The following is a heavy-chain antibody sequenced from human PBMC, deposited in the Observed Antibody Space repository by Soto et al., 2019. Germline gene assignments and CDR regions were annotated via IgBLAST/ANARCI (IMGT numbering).Heavy chain of an antibody. V-gene: IGHV3-30*03. CDR2: ISFDGNIK. J-gene: IGHJ4*02. Sequence: QVQLVESGGGMVQPGKSLRLSCAAAGFTFSRYGIYLVRQAPGKGLEWVATISFDGNIKLYADSVRGRFTFSRDHAKNTLYLQMNGLRPDDAGVFYCVRDYGWTTLAGTGLFDFWGQGTLVTVSS. D-gene: IGHD1-1*01. CDR1: GFTFSRYG. CDR3: VRDYGWTTLAGTGLFDF.